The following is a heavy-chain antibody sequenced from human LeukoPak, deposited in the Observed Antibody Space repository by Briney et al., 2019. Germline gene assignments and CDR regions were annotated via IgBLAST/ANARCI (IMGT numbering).Heavy chain of an antibody. D-gene: IGHD4-17*01. Sequence: TGGSLRLSCAASGFTFSDYSMSWIRQAPGRGLEWVSNISARSTTIYYADSVRGRFTISRDNAKNSLYLQMNSLRAEDTAVYYCAKDPRIFPVRWFDPWGQGTLVTVSS. CDR1: GFTFSDYS. J-gene: IGHJ5*02. CDR2: ISARSTTI. CDR3: AKDPRIFPVRWFDP. V-gene: IGHV3-11*01.